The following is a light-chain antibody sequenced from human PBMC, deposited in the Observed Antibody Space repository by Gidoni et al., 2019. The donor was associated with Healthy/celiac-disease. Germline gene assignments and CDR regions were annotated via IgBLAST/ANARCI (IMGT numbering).Light chain of an antibody. CDR3: PHRSNWLT. Sequence: EIVLTQSPATLSLSTGERATLSGRASQSVSSYLAWYQQNPGQAPRLLIDDASNRTNGIPARFSGSWSGPDFTLTISSLEPEDFAVYYCPHRSNWLTFGGGTKVEIK. V-gene: IGKV3-11*01. CDR2: DAS. J-gene: IGKJ4*01. CDR1: QSVSSY.